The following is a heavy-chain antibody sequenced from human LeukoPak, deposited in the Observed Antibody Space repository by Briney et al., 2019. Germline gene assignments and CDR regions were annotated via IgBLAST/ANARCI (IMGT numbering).Heavy chain of an antibody. J-gene: IGHJ4*02. D-gene: IGHD4-17*01. V-gene: IGHV1-46*01. CDR3: ARTRRAYADPYYFDY. CDR1: GYTFTSYY. Sequence: ASVTVSCKASGYTFTSYYMHWVRQAPGQGLEWMGIINPSGGSTSYAQKFQGRVTMTRDMSTSTVYMELSSLRSEDTAVYYCARTRRAYADPYYFDYWGQGTLVTVSS. CDR2: INPSGGST.